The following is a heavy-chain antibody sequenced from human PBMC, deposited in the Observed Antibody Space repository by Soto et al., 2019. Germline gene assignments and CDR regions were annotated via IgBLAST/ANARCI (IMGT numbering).Heavy chain of an antibody. CDR1: GYTFTGYF. V-gene: IGHV1-2*02. J-gene: IGHJ5*02. Sequence: GASVKVSCKASGYTFTGYFIHWVRQAPGQGLEWMGWINPNSGATKYAQKFQGRVTMTRDTSISTAYMELTLLRSDDTAIYYCARRGGTILAPLPWGEGTLVTVSS. D-gene: IGHD3-3*01. CDR2: INPNSGAT. CDR3: ARRGGTILAPLP.